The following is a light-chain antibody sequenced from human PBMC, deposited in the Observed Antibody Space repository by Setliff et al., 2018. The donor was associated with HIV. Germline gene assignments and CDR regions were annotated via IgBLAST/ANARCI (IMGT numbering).Light chain of an antibody. J-gene: IGLJ1*01. CDR2: EVS. CDR1: SSDVGSYNF. V-gene: IGLV2-23*02. CDR3: CSYAGSSIFYV. Sequence: QSALAQPASVSGSPGQSITISCTGTSSDVGSYNFVSWYQQHPGKAPKLMIYEVSKRPSGDSDRFSGSKSGNTASLTISGLQADDEADYYCCSYAGSSIFYVFGSGTKVTV.